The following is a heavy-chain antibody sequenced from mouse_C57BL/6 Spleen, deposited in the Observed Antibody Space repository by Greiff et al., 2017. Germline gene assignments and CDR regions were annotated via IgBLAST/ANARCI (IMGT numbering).Heavy chain of an antibody. Sequence: QVQLQQSGAELAKPGASVKMSCKASGYTFTTYAIEWMKQKHGKSLEWIGNFHPYNDDTKYNEKFKGKATLTVEKSSSTVYLELSRLTSDDSAVYSCAGRDYSNYFFAYWGQGTLVTVSA. CDR3: AGRDYSNYFFAY. V-gene: IGHV1-47*01. J-gene: IGHJ3*01. CDR1: GYTFTTYA. CDR2: FHPYNDDT. D-gene: IGHD2-5*01.